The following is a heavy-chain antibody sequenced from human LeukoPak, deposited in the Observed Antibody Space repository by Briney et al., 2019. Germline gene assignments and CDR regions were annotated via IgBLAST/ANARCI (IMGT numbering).Heavy chain of an antibody. Sequence: AGGSLRLSCAASGFTFSSCWMHWVRQTPGKGLVWVSRINNDGSGTSYADSVKDRFTISRDNAKNILFLQMNSLRAEDTAVYFCAKAIYGGNSDAFDMWGQGTMVTVSS. CDR1: GFTFSSCW. CDR3: AKAIYGGNSDAFDM. CDR2: INNDGSGT. D-gene: IGHD4-23*01. V-gene: IGHV3-74*01. J-gene: IGHJ3*02.